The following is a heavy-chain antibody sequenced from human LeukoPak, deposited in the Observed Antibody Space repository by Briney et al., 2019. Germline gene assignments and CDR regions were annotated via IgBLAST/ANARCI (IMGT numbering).Heavy chain of an antibody. V-gene: IGHV3-9*01. CDR2: ISWNSGSI. CDR3: AKDSSSYNYYYMDV. J-gene: IGHJ6*03. CDR1: GFTFDDYA. Sequence: AGGSLRLSCAASGFTFDDYAMHWVRHAPGKGLEWVSGISWNSGSIGYADSVKGRFTISRDNAKNSLYLQMNSLRAEDTALYYCAKDSSSYNYYYMDVWGKGTTVTVSS.